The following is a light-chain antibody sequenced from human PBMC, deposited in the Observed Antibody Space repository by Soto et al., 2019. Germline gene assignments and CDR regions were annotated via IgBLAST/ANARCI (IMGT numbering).Light chain of an antibody. CDR1: SSDVGGYNY. V-gene: IGLV2-14*01. Sequence: QSALTQPASVSGSPGQSITISCTGTSSDVGGYNYVSWYQQHPGKAPKLIIYEVTNRPSGVSNRFSGSKSGNTASLTISGIKAEDEADYYCNSYTTTSSWVFGGGTKLTVL. CDR3: NSYTTTSSWV. J-gene: IGLJ3*02. CDR2: EVT.